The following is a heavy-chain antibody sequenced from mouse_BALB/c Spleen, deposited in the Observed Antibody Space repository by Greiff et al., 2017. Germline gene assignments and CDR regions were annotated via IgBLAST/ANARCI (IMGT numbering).Heavy chain of an antibody. CDR2: IYPGDGDT. J-gene: IGHJ4*01. Sequence: QVQLQQSGAELVRPGSSVKISCKASGYAFSSYWMNWVKQRPGQGLEWIGQIYPGDGDTNYNGKIKGKATLTADKSSSTAYMQHSSRTSEDSGVYVCTRREGAMDYWGQGTSVTVSS. CDR3: TRREGAMDY. V-gene: IGHV1-80*01. CDR1: GYAFSSYW.